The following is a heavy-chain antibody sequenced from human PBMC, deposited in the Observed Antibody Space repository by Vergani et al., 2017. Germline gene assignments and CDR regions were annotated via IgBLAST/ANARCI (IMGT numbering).Heavy chain of an antibody. CDR2: IYPGDSDT. J-gene: IGHJ6*03. CDR3: ARIEGYCSSTSCYRSNYYYMDV. D-gene: IGHD2-2*02. V-gene: IGHV5-51*01. CDR1: GYSFTSYW. Sequence: EVQLVQSGAEVKKPGESLKISCKGSGYSFTSYWIGWVRQMPGKGLEWMGIIYPGDSDTRYSPSFQGQVTISADKSSSTAYLQWSSRKASDTAMYYCARIEGYCSSTSCYRSNYYYMDVWGKGTTVTVSS.